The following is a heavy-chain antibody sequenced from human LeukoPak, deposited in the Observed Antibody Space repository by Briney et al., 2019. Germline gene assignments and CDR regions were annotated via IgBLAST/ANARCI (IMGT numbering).Heavy chain of an antibody. Sequence: GSLRLSCAASGFTFSSYWMSWVRQAPGKGLEGVANIKEDGSEKFYVDSVKGRFTISTDNAKISLYLQINSLRAEDTAVYYCARDRGSSDYFDYWGQGTLVTVSS. CDR1: GFTFSSYW. CDR2: IKEDGSEK. J-gene: IGHJ4*02. V-gene: IGHV3-7*01. D-gene: IGHD6-6*01. CDR3: ARDRGSSDYFDY.